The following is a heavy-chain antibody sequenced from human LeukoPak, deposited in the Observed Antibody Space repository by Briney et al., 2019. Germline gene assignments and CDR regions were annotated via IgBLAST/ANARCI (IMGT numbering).Heavy chain of an antibody. CDR1: GGTFSSYA. CDR2: IIPIFGTA. D-gene: IGHD3-10*01. J-gene: IGHJ3*02. Sequence: SVKVSCKASGGTFSSYAISWVRQAPGQGLEWMGGIIPIFGTANYAQKFQGRVTITTDESTSTAYMELSSLRSEDTAVYYCARDGGSGSYSLGAFDIWGQGTMVTVSS. V-gene: IGHV1-69*05. CDR3: ARDGGSGSYSLGAFDI.